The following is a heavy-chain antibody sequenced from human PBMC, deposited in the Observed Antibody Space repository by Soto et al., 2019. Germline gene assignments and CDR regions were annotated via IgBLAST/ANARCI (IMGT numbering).Heavy chain of an antibody. J-gene: IGHJ6*02. CDR3: AIDRFGIGYYVSGRYSYGIDV. CDR1: GGSISSGGYY. D-gene: IGHD3-10*01. V-gene: IGHV4-31*03. CDR2: IYYSGST. Sequence: QVQLQESGPGLVKPSQTLSLTCTVSGGSISSGGYYWSWIRQHPGKGLEWIGYIYYSGSTYYNPSLTSRVTASAATSTTQFSLKFSCVRAADTAVYYCAIDRFGIGYYVSGRYSYGIDVWGQGTTFTVSS.